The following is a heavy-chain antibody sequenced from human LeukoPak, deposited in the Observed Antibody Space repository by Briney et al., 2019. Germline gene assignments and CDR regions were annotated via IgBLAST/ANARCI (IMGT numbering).Heavy chain of an antibody. V-gene: IGHV3-21*01. CDR1: GFTFSSYS. Sequence: PGGSLRLSCAASGFTFSSYSMNWVRQAPGKGLEWVSSISSSSSYIYYADSVKGRFTISRDNAKNSLYLQMNSLRAEDTAVYYCARDTVYGDPFDYWGQGTLVTVSS. J-gene: IGHJ4*02. CDR3: ARDTVYGDPFDY. CDR2: ISSSSSYI. D-gene: IGHD4-17*01.